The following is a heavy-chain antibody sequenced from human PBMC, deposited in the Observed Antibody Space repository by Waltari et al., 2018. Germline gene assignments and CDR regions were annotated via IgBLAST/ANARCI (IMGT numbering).Heavy chain of an antibody. V-gene: IGHV4-59*01. D-gene: IGHD2-21*02. J-gene: IGHJ5*02. CDR3: ARGGGGDWEWFDP. CDR1: GGSISGFY. Sequence: QVQLQESGPSLLKPSETLSLICTVSGGSISGFYWSWVRQPPGKGLGWIGHIYYTVSTNFNPSLKIRVTMSVDTSKNQFSLKLSSVTAADTAFYYCARGGGGDWEWFDPWGQGTLVTVSS. CDR2: IYYTVST.